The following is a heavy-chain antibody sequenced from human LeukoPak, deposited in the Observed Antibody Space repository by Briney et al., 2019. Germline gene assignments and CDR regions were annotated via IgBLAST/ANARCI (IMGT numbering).Heavy chain of an antibody. CDR3: AKERSGGVLIAAAGYYFDY. V-gene: IGHV3-23*01. CDR2: ISGSGGST. Sequence: PGGSLRLSCAASGFTFSSYAMSWVRQAQGKGLEWVSAISGSGGSTYYADSVKGRFTISRDNSKNTLYLQMNSLRAEDTAVYYCAKERSGGVLIAAAGYYFDYWGQGTLVTVSS. D-gene: IGHD6-13*01. J-gene: IGHJ4*02. CDR1: GFTFSSYA.